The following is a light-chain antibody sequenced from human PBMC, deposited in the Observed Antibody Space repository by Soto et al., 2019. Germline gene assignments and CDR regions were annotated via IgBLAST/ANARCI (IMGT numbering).Light chain of an antibody. J-gene: IGLJ1*01. CDR2: EVI. CDR1: NSDVNY. V-gene: IGLV2-14*01. CDR3: SSSTSSNTFV. Sequence: QAVLTQPASVSGAPGQSITISCTGTNSDVNYVSWHQQHPGKAPKLMIYEVINRSSVVSTRFSGSKSGNTASLTISGLQAEDEADYYCSSSTSSNTFVFGTGTKLTVL.